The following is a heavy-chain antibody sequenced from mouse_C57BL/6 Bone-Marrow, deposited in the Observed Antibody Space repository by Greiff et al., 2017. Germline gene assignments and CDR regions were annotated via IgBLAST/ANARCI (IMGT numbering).Heavy chain of an antibody. CDR2: ILPGSGST. J-gene: IGHJ3*01. V-gene: IGHV1-9*01. CDR3: ASMVTTGVSY. CDR1: GYTFTGYW. D-gene: IGHD2-2*01. Sequence: VKLQESGAELMKPGASVKLSCKATGYTFTGYWLEWVKQRPGHGLEWIGEILPGSGSTKYNEKFKGKATFTADTSSNTAYRQLSSLTTEDSAIYYWASMVTTGVSYWGQGTLVTVSA.